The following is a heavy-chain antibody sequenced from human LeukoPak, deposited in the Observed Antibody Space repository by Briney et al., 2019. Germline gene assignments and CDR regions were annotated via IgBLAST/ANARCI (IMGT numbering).Heavy chain of an antibody. CDR2: ISSSSSYI. CDR3: VRDSSGYYGGGLFDY. D-gene: IGHD3-22*01. CDR1: GFTFSSYS. V-gene: IGHV3-21*01. Sequence: GGSLRLSCAASGFTFSSYSMNWVRQAPGKGLEWFSSISSSSSYIYYADSVKGRFTISRDNAKNSLYLQMNSLRAEDTAVYYCVRDSSGYYGGGLFDYWGQGTLVTVSS. J-gene: IGHJ4*02.